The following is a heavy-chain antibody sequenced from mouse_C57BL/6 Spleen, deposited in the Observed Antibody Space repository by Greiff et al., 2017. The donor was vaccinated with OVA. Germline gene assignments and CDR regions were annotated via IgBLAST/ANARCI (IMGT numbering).Heavy chain of an antibody. CDR1: GYTFTSYW. J-gene: IGHJ2*01. V-gene: IGHV1-59*01. D-gene: IGHD2-3*01. CDR2: IDPSDSYT. CDR3: ARVDVNYFDY. Sequence: QVQLKQPGAELVRPGTSVKLSCKASGYTFTSYWMHWVKQRPGQGLEWIGVIDPSDSYTNYNQKFKGKATLTVDTSSSTAYMQLSSLTSEDSAVYYCARVDVNYFDYWGQGTTLTVSS.